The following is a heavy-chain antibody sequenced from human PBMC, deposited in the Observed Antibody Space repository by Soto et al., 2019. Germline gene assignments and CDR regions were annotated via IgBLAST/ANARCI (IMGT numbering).Heavy chain of an antibody. D-gene: IGHD3-16*01. Sequence: QVQLVQSGADVKKPRSSVKVSCKTSGGSFGSSAISWVRQAPAQGLEWMGEIIPVFDKANYAQNFQGRLTITADEPTGTVFMQLSSLRSEDTAVYFCARLRRDWGDAFDLWGLGTFVTVSS. V-gene: IGHV1-69*01. CDR1: GGSFGSSA. J-gene: IGHJ3*01. CDR3: ARLRRDWGDAFDL. CDR2: IIPVFDKA.